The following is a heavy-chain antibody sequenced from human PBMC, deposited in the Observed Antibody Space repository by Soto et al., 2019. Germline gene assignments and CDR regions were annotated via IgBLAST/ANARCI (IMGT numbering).Heavy chain of an antibody. CDR2: ISYDGARK. J-gene: IGHJ6*02. V-gene: IGHV3-30*03. D-gene: IGHD3-10*01. CDR1: GLTFNTSG. CDR3: ATKARVTNKLYYGMDV. Sequence: HVQLVESGGGVVHPGTSLRLSCEVSGLTFNTSGMHWVRQVPGRGLEWVAVISYDGARKYYGDNLKGRFTVSRDNSKNTLFLYINSLRAEDTAVYYCATKARVTNKLYYGMDVWGHGTTVTVSS.